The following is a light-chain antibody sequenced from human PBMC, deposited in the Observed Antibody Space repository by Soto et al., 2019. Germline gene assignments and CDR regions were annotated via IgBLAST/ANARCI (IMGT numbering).Light chain of an antibody. V-gene: IGLV2-14*03. Sequence: QSVLTQPASVSGSPGQSITISCTGTRSDIGAYNFVSWYQQHPGKAPKLILYDVNIRPSGVSYRFSGSKSGNTASLTISGLQAEDEADYYCTSWTTSTTMIFGGGTKVPVL. CDR2: DVN. CDR3: TSWTTSTTMI. J-gene: IGLJ2*01. CDR1: RSDIGAYNF.